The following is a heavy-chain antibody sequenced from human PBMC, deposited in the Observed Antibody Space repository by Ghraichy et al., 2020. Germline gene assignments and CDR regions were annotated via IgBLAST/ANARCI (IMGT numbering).Heavy chain of an antibody. CDR3: AKLGDRGAFDY. J-gene: IGHJ4*02. CDR2: IYYSGST. V-gene: IGHV4-59*08. CDR1: GGSISSYY. Sequence: SETLSLTCTVSGGSISSYYWSWIRQPPGKGLEWIGYIYYSGSTNYNPSLKSRVTISVDTSKNQFSLKLSSVTAADTAVYYCAKLGDRGAFDYWGQGTLVTVSS. D-gene: IGHD3-10*01.